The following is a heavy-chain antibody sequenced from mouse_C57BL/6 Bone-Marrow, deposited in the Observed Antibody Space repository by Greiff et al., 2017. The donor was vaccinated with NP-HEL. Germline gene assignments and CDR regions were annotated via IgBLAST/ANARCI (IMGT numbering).Heavy chain of an antibody. J-gene: IGHJ2*01. Sequence: VQLQQSGPELVKPGASVKISCKASGYSFTGYYMNWVKQSPEKSLEWIGEINPSTGGTTYNQKFKAKATLTVDKSSSTAYMQLKSLTSEDSAVYYCARSVYYGSSYNYFDYWGQGTTLTVSS. CDR2: INPSTGGT. CDR3: ARSVYYGSSYNYFDY. CDR1: GYSFTGYY. D-gene: IGHD1-1*01. V-gene: IGHV1-42*01.